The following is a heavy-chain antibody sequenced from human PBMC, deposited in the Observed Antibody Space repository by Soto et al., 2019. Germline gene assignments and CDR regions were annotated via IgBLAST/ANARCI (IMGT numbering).Heavy chain of an antibody. CDR1: GFTFSSYG. D-gene: IGHD6-13*01. J-gene: IGHJ6*02. Sequence: QVQLVESGGGVVQPGRSLRLSCAASGFTFSSYGMHWVRQAPGKGLEWVAVISYDGSNKYYADSVKGRFTISRDNSKKPLYLQMNSLRAEDTAVYYCAKDLNSSSQGIPDYYYYGMDVWGQGTTVTVSS. V-gene: IGHV3-30*18. CDR3: AKDLNSSSQGIPDYYYYGMDV. CDR2: ISYDGSNK.